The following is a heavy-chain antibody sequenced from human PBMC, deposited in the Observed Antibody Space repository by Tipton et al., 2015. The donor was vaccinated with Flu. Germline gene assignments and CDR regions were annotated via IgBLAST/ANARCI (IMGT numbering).Heavy chain of an antibody. CDR1: GFSLTRYA. CDR2: ISGGGSTT. J-gene: IGHJ6*02. CDR3: ARELPYSSGWYPPRMDV. D-gene: IGHD6-19*01. Sequence: SLRLSCVVSGFSLTRYAMSWVRQTPGKGLEWVSAISGGGSTTYFADSVKGRFTISRDNAKNSLYLQMNSLRAEDTALYYCARELPYSSGWYPPRMDVWDQGP. V-gene: IGHV3-48*03.